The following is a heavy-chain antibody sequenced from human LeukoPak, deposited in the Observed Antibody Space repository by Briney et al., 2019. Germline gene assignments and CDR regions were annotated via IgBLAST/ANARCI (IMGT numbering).Heavy chain of an antibody. Sequence: ASETLSLTCTGSGGSISRSYWSWMRQPAGKGPEWIVRIYGSGTITYNPSLASRVTMSVDTSKNQFSLKLRSVTAADTAVYYCARDSGTTGEVKFDPWGQGILVTVSS. D-gene: IGHD3-10*01. V-gene: IGHV4-4*07. CDR1: GGSISRSY. J-gene: IGHJ5*02. CDR2: IYGSGTI. CDR3: ARDSGTTGEVKFDP.